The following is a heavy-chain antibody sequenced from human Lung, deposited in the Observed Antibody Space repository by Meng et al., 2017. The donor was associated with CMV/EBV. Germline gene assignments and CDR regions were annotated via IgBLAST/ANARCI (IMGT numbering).Heavy chain of an antibody. Sequence: SXTLSLXCAVYGGTFSGYYWTWIRQPPGKGLEWIGEVNHRGSTNYNPSLKSRVTISADTSKNQFSLRLSSVTAEDTAVYYCARVAAAGRGMDVWGQGSTVNGAS. V-gene: IGHV4-34*01. J-gene: IGHJ6*02. CDR3: ARVAAAGRGMDV. CDR2: VNHRGST. CDR1: GGTFSGYY. D-gene: IGHD6-13*01.